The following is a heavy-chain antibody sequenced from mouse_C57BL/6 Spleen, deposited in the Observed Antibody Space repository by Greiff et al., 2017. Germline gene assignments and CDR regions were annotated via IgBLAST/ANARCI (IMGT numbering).Heavy chain of an antibody. V-gene: IGHV1-62-2*01. CDR1: GYTFTEYT. CDR2: FYPGSGGI. J-gene: IGHJ4*01. D-gene: IGHD1-1*01. Sequence: QVQLQQSGAELVKPGASVKLSCKASGYTFTEYTIHWVKQRSGQGLEWIGWFYPGSGGIKYNEKFKGKATLTADKSSSTVYMELSRLTSEDSAVYVGARHDGPYGSEDYAMDYWGQGTSVTVSS. CDR3: ARHDGPYGSEDYAMDY.